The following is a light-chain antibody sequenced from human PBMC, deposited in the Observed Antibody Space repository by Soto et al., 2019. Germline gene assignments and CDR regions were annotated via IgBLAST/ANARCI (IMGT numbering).Light chain of an antibody. CDR2: EGT. CDR1: SSDVGSSNF. J-gene: IGLJ1*01. Sequence: QSALTQPASVSGSPRQSITISCTGGSSDVGSSNFVSWYQQHPGKAPKLIIYEGTRRPSGVSGRFSGSKSGNTASLTISGLQAEDEVDYYCCSFPGSSTFFLFGTGTKVTVL. V-gene: IGLV2-23*01. CDR3: CSFPGSSTFFL.